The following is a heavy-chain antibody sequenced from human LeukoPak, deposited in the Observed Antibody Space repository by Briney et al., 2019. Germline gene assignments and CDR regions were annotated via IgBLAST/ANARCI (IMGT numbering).Heavy chain of an antibody. V-gene: IGHV4-31*03. CDR3: ARDIVPAAVTIWGALDH. CDR2: IYYSGST. CDR1: GGSVSSGGYY. D-gene: IGHD2-2*01. J-gene: IGHJ4*02. Sequence: SQTLSLTCTVSGGSVSSGGYYWSWIRQHPGKGLEWIGYIYYSGSTYYNPSLKSRVTISVDTSKNQFSLKLSSVTAADTAVYYWARDIVPAAVTIWGALDHWGKGTLVTVSS.